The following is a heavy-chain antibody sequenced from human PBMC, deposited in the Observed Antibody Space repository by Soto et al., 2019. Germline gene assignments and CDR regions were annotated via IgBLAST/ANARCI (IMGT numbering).Heavy chain of an antibody. V-gene: IGHV4-59*12. J-gene: IGHJ5*02. D-gene: IGHD6-19*01. CDR2: IHYSGSA. Sequence: SETLSLTCTFSGISIIGYYWTWIRQSPERGLEWIGYIHYSGSANYNPSLNSRLTMSVDRSKSQFSMKLASVTAADTAVYYCARGLGGSGLNWFEPWGQGTLVLVSS. CDR1: GISIIGYY. CDR3: ARGLGGSGLNWFEP.